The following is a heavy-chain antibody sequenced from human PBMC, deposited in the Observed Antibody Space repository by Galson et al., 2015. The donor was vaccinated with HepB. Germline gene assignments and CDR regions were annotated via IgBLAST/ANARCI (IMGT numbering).Heavy chain of an antibody. CDR3: ARESHCGGYICYFDY. D-gene: IGHD2-21*01. V-gene: IGHV3-21*01. Sequence: SLRLSCAASGLTFYRYNVNWVRQAPGKGLEWVASISSGSSYIYYADSVKGRFTISRDNTKSSVSLQMNSLRAEDTAVYYCARESHCGGYICYFDYWGQGTLVTVSS. J-gene: IGHJ4*02. CDR2: ISSGSSYI. CDR1: GLTFYRYN.